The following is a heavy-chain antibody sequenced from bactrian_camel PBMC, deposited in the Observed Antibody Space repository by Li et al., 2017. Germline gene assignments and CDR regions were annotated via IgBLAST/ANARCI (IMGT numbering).Heavy chain of an antibody. D-gene: IGHD2*01. V-gene: IGHV3S53*01. CDR2: IHIDGST. Sequence: VESGGGLVQAGGSLTLSCVASGHSTSSVCMGWFRQAPGKEREGVASIHIDGSTSYADSVLGRFTIVSDTANHILYLQMNSLKPEDTAIYYCAPDLILREGYCYKTDNHWGRGPRSPSP. CDR1: GHSTSSVC. J-gene: IGHJ4*01.